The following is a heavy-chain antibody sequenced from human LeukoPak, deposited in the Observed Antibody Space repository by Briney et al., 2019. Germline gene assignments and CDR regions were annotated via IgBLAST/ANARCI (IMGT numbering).Heavy chain of an antibody. D-gene: IGHD2-2*01. CDR2: ISAYNGNT. CDR3: ARDLCSSTSCYGPRTSAYYYYGMDV. V-gene: IGHV1-18*01. Sequence: ASVKVSCKASGYTFTSYGISWVRQAPGQGLEWMGWISAYNGNTNYAQKLQGRVTMTTDTSTSTAYMELRSLRSDDTAVYYCARDLCSSTSCYGPRTSAYYYYGMDVWGQGTTVTVSS. J-gene: IGHJ6*02. CDR1: GYTFTSYG.